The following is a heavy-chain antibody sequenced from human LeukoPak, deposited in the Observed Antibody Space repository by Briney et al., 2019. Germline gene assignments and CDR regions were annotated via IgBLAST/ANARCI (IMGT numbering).Heavy chain of an antibody. CDR2: IIPIFGTA. CDR1: GGTFSSYA. Sequence: SVKVSCKASGGTFSSYAISWVRQAPGQGLEWMGGIIPIFGTANYAQKFQGRVTITADESTSTAYMELSSLRSEDTAVYYCARRKIAVAGTGTNWFDPWGQGTLVTVSS. D-gene: IGHD6-19*01. V-gene: IGHV1-69*01. CDR3: ARRKIAVAGTGTNWFDP. J-gene: IGHJ5*02.